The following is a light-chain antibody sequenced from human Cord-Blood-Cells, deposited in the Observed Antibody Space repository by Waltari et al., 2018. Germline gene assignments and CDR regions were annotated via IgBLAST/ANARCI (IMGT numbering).Light chain of an antibody. V-gene: IGKV2-28*01. CDR3: MQTLKNPGT. CDR2: LGS. Sequence: DIVMTQSPLSLPVTPGVPASISCRSSQSLLHSNGYNFLEWYLQKPGQSPQLLVYLGSKRAFGVPYKFNGHGSSKDFKLKIRRGGAGDCGVYYCMQTLKNPGTFGQGTKVEIK. CDR1: QSLLHSNGYNF. J-gene: IGKJ1*01.